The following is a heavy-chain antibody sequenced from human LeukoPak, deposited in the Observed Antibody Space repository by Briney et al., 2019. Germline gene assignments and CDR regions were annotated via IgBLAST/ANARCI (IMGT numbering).Heavy chain of an antibody. V-gene: IGHV3-23*01. J-gene: IGHJ4*02. D-gene: IGHD1-1*01. CDR1: EFSFSNFG. CDR2: IRRSDGSK. CDR3: ARGLESKDTRPHY. Sequence: PGGSLRLSCAVSEFSFSNFGLSWVRQAPGKGLEWVSAIRRSDGSKHYADSVKGWFTISRDNSKNTMYLQMNGLRAEDTAVYYCARGLESKDTRPHYWGQGTLVSVST.